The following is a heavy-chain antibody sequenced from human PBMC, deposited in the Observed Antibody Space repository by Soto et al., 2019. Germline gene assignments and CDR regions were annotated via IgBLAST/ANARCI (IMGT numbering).Heavy chain of an antibody. D-gene: IGHD1-7*01. V-gene: IGHV3-30*18. Sequence: QVQLVESGGGVVQPGRSLRLSCAASGFTFSSYGMHWVRQAPCKGLECVAVISYAGSNKYYADSVKGRFTISSDNSKNTLYLQMISLRAEDTAVYECAQSGGEGITGTTVLDYWGQGTLVTVSS. J-gene: IGHJ4*02. CDR1: GFTFSSYG. CDR2: ISYAGSNK. CDR3: AQSGGEGITGTTVLDY.